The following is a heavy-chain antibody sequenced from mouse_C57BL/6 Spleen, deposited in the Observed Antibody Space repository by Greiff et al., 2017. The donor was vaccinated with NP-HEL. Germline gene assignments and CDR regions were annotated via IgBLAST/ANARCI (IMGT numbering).Heavy chain of an antibody. CDR3: ANYYGSSYSAFAY. CDR2: INPSSGYT. J-gene: IGHJ3*01. V-gene: IGHV1-4*01. CDR1: GYTFTSYT. D-gene: IGHD1-1*01. Sequence: QVQLKQSGAELARPGASVKMSCKASGYTFTSYTMHWVKQRPGQGLEWIGYINPSSGYTKYNQKFKDKATLTADKSSSTAYMQLSSLTSEDSAVYYCANYYGSSYSAFAYWGQGTLVTVSA.